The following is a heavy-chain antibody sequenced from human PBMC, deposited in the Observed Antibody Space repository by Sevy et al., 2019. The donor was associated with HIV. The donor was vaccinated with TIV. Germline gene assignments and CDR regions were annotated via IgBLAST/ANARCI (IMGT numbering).Heavy chain of an antibody. CDR2: IHYTGST. CDR1: YGPISAYY. Sequence: SETLSLTCSVSYGPISAYYWNWIRQSPGKGLEWIGSIHYTGSTDYNPSLKSRVTMSLDTSKNQFSLQLKFVTAADTALYYCARAPPVRSGDDSLNWFDPWGQGTLVTVSS. V-gene: IGHV4-59*12. CDR3: ARAPPVRSGDDSLNWFDP. D-gene: IGHD2-21*02. J-gene: IGHJ5*02.